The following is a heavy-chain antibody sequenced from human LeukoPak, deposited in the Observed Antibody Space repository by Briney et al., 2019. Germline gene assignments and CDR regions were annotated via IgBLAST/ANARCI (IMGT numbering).Heavy chain of an antibody. Sequence: GRSLRLSCAASGFTFSSYGMHWVRQAPGKGLEWVAVISYDGSNKYYADSVKGRFTISRDNSKNTLYLQMNSLRAEDTAVYYCAKDIDSSSWYVDLDYWGQGTLVTVSS. CDR3: AKDIDSSSWYVDLDY. CDR2: ISYDGSNK. J-gene: IGHJ4*02. V-gene: IGHV3-30*18. D-gene: IGHD6-13*01. CDR1: GFTFSSYG.